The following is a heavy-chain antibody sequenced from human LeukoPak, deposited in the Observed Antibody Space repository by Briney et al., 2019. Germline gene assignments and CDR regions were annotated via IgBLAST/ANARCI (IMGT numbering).Heavy chain of an antibody. V-gene: IGHV4-4*02. J-gene: IGHJ4*02. CDR2: VHLSGAS. Sequence: SETLSLTCAVSGGSILTTNWWSWVRQPPGKGLEWVGEVHLSGASNYNPPLKSRVNMSIDKSKNQLALELTSVTAADTAIYYCTRESGAFSPFGFWGRGTLVTVSS. D-gene: IGHD1-26*01. CDR3: TRESGAFSPFGF. CDR1: GGSILTTNW.